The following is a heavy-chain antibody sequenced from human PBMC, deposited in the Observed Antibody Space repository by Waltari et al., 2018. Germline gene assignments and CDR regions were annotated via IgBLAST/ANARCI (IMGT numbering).Heavy chain of an antibody. CDR2: IYHSGST. V-gene: IGHV4-38-2*01. CDR3: ARVAIVVAPHFDY. J-gene: IGHJ4*02. CDR1: GYSISSGYY. Sequence: QVQLQESGPGLVKPSETLSLTCAVSGYSISSGYYWGWIRQPPGNGLEWIGSIYHSGSTYYNPSLKSRVTISVDTSKNQFSLKLSSVTAADTAVYYCARVAIVVAPHFDYWGQGTLVTVSS. D-gene: IGHD2-2*03.